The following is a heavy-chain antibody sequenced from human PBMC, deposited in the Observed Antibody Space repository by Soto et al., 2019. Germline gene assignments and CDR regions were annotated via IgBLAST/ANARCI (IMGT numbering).Heavy chain of an antibody. D-gene: IGHD3-3*01. V-gene: IGHV4-59*01. CDR3: ARGGYYDFWSGYYPYYYYGMDV. CDR1: GGSISSYY. Sequence: PSETLSLTCTVSGGSISSYYWSWTRQPPGKGLEWIGYIYYSGSTNYNPSLKSRVTISVDTSKNQFSLKLSSVTAADTAVYYCARGGYYDFWSGYYPYYYYGMDVWGQGTTVTVSS. CDR2: IYYSGST. J-gene: IGHJ6*02.